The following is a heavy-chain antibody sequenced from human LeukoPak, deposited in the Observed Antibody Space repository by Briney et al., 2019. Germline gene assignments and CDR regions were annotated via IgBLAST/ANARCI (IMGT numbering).Heavy chain of an antibody. CDR1: GYTFTGYY. V-gene: IGHV1-2*02. Sequence: ASVKVSCKASGYTFTGYYMHWVRQAPGQGLEWMGWINPNSGGTNYAQKFQGRVTMTTDTSTSTAYMELRSLRSDDTAVYYCARAPWVVNPHWFDPWGQGTLVTVSS. D-gene: IGHD4-23*01. CDR2: INPNSGGT. CDR3: ARAPWVVNPHWFDP. J-gene: IGHJ5*02.